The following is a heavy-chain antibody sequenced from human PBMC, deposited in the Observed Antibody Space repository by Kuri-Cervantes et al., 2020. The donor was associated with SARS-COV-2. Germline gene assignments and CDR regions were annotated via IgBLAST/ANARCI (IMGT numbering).Heavy chain of an antibody. CDR2: INHSGST. J-gene: IGHJ4*02. D-gene: IGHD2-2*02. CDR3: ARVGAGVCNSASCYSRAFDY. CDR1: GGSFSGYY. Sequence: SETLSLTCAVYGGSFSGYYWSWIRQPPGKGLEWIGEINHSGSTNYNPPLKTRVTISVNTSKNQFSLKLSSVTAADTAVYYCARVGAGVCNSASCYSRAFDYWGQGTLVTVSS. V-gene: IGHV4-34*01.